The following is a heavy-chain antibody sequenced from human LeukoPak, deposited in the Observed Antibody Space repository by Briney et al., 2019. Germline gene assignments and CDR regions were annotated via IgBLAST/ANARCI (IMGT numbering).Heavy chain of an antibody. V-gene: IGHV3-48*04. Sequence: GGSLRLSCAASGFTFSSYAMSWVRQAPGKGLEWLSYISKNGKTIYYADSVKGRFTISRDNARKSVYLQMNSLRAEDTAVYYCATTGLLGDIPWGQGTLVTVSS. CDR3: ATTGLLGDIP. CDR1: GFTFSSYA. J-gene: IGHJ5*02. CDR2: ISKNGKTI. D-gene: IGHD2-21*01.